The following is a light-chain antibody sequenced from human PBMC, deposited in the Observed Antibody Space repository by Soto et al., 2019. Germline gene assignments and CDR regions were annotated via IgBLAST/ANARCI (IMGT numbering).Light chain of an antibody. V-gene: IGLV1-44*01. CDR1: SSNIGSNT. Sequence: QAVVTQPTSASGTPGQRVTISCSGSSSNIGSNTVNWYQQLPGTAPKLLIYNNNQRPSGVPDRFSGSKSGTSASLAISGLQSEAEADYYCAAWDDSLNGFVFGTGTKLTVL. CDR3: AAWDDSLNGFV. J-gene: IGLJ1*01. CDR2: NNN.